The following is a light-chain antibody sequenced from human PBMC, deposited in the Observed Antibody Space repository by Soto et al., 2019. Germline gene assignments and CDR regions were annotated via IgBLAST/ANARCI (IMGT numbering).Light chain of an antibody. Sequence: ESVLTQSPATLSWFPGDRLTLSCRASQYINTRLAWYQHRHGQXPRXXIYQTSIRAAGIPARFSAIVSGTDLTINISDVQPEDGELYYGHQRQSWPRTFAQGTKVDI. CDR3: HQRQSWPRT. CDR1: QYINTR. J-gene: IGKJ1*01. CDR2: QTS. V-gene: IGKV3D-11*03.